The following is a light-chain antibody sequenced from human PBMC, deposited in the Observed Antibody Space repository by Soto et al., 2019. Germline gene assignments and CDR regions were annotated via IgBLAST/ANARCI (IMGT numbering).Light chain of an antibody. CDR2: DVS. V-gene: IGLV2-14*03. Sequence: QSVLTQPASVSGSPGQSITISCSGTSSDVGRYNAVSWYQQHPGKVPQLMIYDVSIRPSGISDRFSASKSGNMASLTISGLQAEDEADYSCSSYTVSGSYVFGTGTKVTVL. CDR1: SSDVGRYNA. CDR3: SSYTVSGSYV. J-gene: IGLJ1*01.